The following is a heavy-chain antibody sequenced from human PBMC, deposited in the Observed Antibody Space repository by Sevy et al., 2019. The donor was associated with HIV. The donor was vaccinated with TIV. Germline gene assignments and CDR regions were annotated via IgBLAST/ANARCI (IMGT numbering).Heavy chain of an antibody. CDR2: ISNSGSYI. CDR3: AKAEGVPPNWFDP. J-gene: IGHJ5*02. D-gene: IGHD1-1*01. CDR1: GFTFSSYN. Sequence: GGSLRLSCAASGFTFSSYNMNWVRQAPGKGLEWVSSISNSGSYIYYAGSVKGRFTISRDNAKNSLYLQMNSLRAEDTAVYYCAKAEGVPPNWFDPWGQGTLATVSS. V-gene: IGHV3-21*01.